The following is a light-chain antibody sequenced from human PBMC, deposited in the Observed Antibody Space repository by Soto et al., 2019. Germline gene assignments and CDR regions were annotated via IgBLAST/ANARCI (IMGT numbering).Light chain of an antibody. CDR3: CSYAGSSTL. V-gene: IGLV2-23*02. Sequence: QSVLTQPASVSGSPGQSITISCTGTSSDVGSYNLVSWYQQHPGKAPKLMIYEVSKRPSGVSNRFSGSKSGNTASLTISGLQAEDEADYYCCSYAGSSTLFGTRTKVTVL. J-gene: IGLJ1*01. CDR1: SSDVGSYNL. CDR2: EVS.